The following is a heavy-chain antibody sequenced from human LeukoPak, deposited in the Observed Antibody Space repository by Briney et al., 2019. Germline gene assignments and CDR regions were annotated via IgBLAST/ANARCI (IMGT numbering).Heavy chain of an antibody. CDR2: ISSTTGST. V-gene: IGHV3-23*01. CDR3: AKGLATTVRSMDV. Sequence: GGSLRLSCAASGFTVRSFVMTWVRQAPGKGLEWVSSISSTTGSTYYADSVKGRFTISRDDSKNTLYLQMNSLRAEDTAIYYCAKGLATTVRSMDVWGQGTTVTVSS. J-gene: IGHJ6*02. CDR1: GFTVRSFV. D-gene: IGHD1-1*01.